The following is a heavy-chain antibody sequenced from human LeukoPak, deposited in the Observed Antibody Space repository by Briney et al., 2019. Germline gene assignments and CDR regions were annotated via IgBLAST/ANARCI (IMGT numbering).Heavy chain of an antibody. CDR3: TSLFWDY. CDR2: INTNGDGGTT. Sequence: AGSLRLSCAASGFTFNDAWMTWVRQAPGKGLEWVVRINTNGDGGTTDYAAPVKGRFTISRDDSKNTLYLQMNSLQTEDTAMYYCTSLFWDYWGQGTLVTVSS. D-gene: IGHD3-9*01. CDR1: GFTFNDAW. V-gene: IGHV3-15*01. J-gene: IGHJ4*02.